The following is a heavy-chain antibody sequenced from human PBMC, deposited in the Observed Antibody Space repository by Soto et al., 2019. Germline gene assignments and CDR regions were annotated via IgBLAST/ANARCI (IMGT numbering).Heavy chain of an antibody. CDR1: GFTFTTFD. CDR3: AKGAWLDY. J-gene: IGHJ4*02. CDR2: VRGRDGST. D-gene: IGHD5-12*01. V-gene: IGHV3-23*01. Sequence: EVQLLESGGGLVQPGASLSLSCAASGFTFTTFDMSWARQAPGKGLEWVSVVRGRDGSTSYADSLKGRFTISKDSSKNTLYLHMNSLRAEDTALYYCAKGAWLDYWGQGTLVTVSS.